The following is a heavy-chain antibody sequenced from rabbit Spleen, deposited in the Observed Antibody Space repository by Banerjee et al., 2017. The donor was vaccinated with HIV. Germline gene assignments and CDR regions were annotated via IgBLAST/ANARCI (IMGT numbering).Heavy chain of an antibody. V-gene: IGHV1S40*01. CDR1: GFSFSSSYY. CDR2: IYTGNSAYT. CDR3: ARDLTGVIGWNFGC. J-gene: IGHJ2*01. Sequence: QSLEESGGGLVQPEGSLTLTCIASGFSFSSSYYMCWVRQAPGKGLEWIACIYTGNSAYTYYASCAKGRFTFSKTSSTTVTLQMTSLTAADTATFFCARDLTGVIGWNFGCWGPGTLVTVS. D-gene: IGHD1-1*01.